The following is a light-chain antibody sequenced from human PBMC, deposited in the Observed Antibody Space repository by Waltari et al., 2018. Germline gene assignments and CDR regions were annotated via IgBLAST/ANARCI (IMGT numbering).Light chain of an antibody. CDR1: SSDIGGYNF. Sequence: QSALTQPPSASGSAGQSVTISCTGTSSDIGGYNFVSWYQQHPGKVPKLIISEVNKRASGVPDRFSGSKSGNTASLTVSGLQAEDEADYYCSSYAGTKNPYVFGTGTKVTVL. J-gene: IGLJ1*01. CDR2: EVN. V-gene: IGLV2-8*01. CDR3: SSYAGTKNPYV.